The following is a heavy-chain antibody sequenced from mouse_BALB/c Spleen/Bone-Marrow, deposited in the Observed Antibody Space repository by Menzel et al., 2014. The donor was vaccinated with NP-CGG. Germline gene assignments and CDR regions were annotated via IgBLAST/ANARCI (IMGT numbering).Heavy chain of an antibody. V-gene: IGHV1-7*01. CDR2: INPSTGYT. CDR3: ARSNYYGSKDY. J-gene: IGHJ2*01. Sequence: VKLVESGAELAKPGASVKMSCKASGYTFXSYWMHWVKQRPGQGLEWIGYINPSTGYTEYNQKFKDKATLTADKSSSTAYMQLSSLTSEDSAVYYCARSNYYGSKDYWGQGTTLTVSS. CDR1: GYTFXSYW. D-gene: IGHD1-1*01.